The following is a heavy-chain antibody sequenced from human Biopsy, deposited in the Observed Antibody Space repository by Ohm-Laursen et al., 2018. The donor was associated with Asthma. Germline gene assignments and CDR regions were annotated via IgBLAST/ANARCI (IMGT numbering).Heavy chain of an antibody. D-gene: IGHD3-10*01. CDR2: NSVYNGNT. J-gene: IGHJ6*02. Sequence: ATVKISCKTSGYTFNSAGITWVRQAPGQGLEWMGWNSVYNGNTKVAQKLQDRVTMITDTSTSTAYMELRSLRSDDTAVYFCARAVDYSHYYGIDVWGQGTTVTVS. V-gene: IGHV1-18*01. CDR3: ARAVDYSHYYGIDV. CDR1: GYTFNSAG.